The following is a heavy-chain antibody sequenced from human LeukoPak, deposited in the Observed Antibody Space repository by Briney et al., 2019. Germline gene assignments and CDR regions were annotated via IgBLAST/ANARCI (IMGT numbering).Heavy chain of an antibody. V-gene: IGHV4-59*01. D-gene: IGHD5-12*01. CDR2: IYYSGST. CDR1: GGSISSYY. Sequence: PSETLSLTCTVSGGSISSYYWSWIRQPPGKGLEWIGYIYYSGSTNYNPSLKSRVTLSVDTSKNQFSLKLSSVTAADTAVYYCARNIKWLRFPYYYDYMDVWGKGTTVTVSS. J-gene: IGHJ6*03. CDR3: ARNIKWLRFPYYYDYMDV.